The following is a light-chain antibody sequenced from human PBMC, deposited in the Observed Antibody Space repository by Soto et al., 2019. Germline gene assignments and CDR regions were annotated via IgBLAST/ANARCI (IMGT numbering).Light chain of an antibody. V-gene: IGKV3-20*01. CDR2: AS. CDR3: QHYGTSAL. Sequence: EMVLTQSPGTLSLSPGERATLSCRASQSVSDSYVPWYQQKPGQAPRLLIYASSRATGTPYRFSGSGSGTDFTLRISRLEPEDFAVYYCQHYGTSALFGPGTRVVIK. J-gene: IGKJ3*01. CDR1: QSVSDSY.